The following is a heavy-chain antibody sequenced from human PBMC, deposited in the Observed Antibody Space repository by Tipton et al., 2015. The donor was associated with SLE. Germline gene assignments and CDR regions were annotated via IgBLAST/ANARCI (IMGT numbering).Heavy chain of an antibody. V-gene: IGHV4-59*12. CDR3: ARRRGYGVDY. CDR1: GGSISSYY. Sequence: TLSLTCTVSGGSISSYYWSWIRQPPGRGLEWIGYISYSGSPNYNPSLKSRVTISVDTSKNQFSLKLRSVIAADTAVYYCARRRGYGVDYWGQGTLVTVSS. J-gene: IGHJ4*02. D-gene: IGHD4/OR15-4a*01. CDR2: ISYSGSP.